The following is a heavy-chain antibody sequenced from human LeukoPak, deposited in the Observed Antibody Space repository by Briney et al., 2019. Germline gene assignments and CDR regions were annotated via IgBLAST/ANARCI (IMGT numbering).Heavy chain of an antibody. CDR1: GFTFSSYS. J-gene: IGHJ4*02. V-gene: IGHV3-21*01. D-gene: IGHD3-10*01. CDR3: ACPGGSGSYYYYFDY. Sequence: GGSLRLSCAASGFTFSSYSMNWVRQAPGKGLEWVSSISSSSSYIYYADSVKGRFTISRDNAKNSLYLQMNSLRAEDTAVYYCACPGGSGSYYYYFDYWGQGTLVTVSS. CDR2: ISSSSSYI.